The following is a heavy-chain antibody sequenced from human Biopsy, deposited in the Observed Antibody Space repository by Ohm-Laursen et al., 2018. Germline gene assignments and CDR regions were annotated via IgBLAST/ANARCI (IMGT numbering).Heavy chain of an antibody. CDR2: IYFTGRT. Sequence: SDTLSLTCTVSGGPIDSYYWSWIRQPPGKALEWIEYIYFTGRTSYNPSLKSRVTMSVNTSKKQFSLRLSSVTAADTAVYYCASAGYNPDWNFDLWGRGTRVTVSS. V-gene: IGHV4-59*07. J-gene: IGHJ2*01. CDR3: ASAGYNPDWNFDL. D-gene: IGHD5-24*01. CDR1: GGPIDSYY.